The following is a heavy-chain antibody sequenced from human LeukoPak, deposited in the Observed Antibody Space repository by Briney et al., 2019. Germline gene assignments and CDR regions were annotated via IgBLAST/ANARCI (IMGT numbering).Heavy chain of an antibody. CDR2: VSYSGRT. V-gene: IGHV4-59*01. Sequence: SETLSLTCTVSGGSITSYYWNWVRQSSGKDLEWIGYVSYSGRTHYSSSLKSRVSISVDTSKNQFSLNLTSVTAADTAVYARPGRRDGYNGDYWYFDLWGRGTLVTVSS. CDR3: PGRRDGYNGDYWYFDL. J-gene: IGHJ2*01. CDR1: GGSITSYY. D-gene: IGHD5-24*01.